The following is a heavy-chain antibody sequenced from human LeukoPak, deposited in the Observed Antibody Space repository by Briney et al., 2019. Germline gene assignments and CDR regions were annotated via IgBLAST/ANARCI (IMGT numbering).Heavy chain of an antibody. J-gene: IGHJ4*02. CDR2: ISGSGGST. CDR3: AGRDGNYYFDY. CDR1: GFTFSNYA. V-gene: IGHV3-23*01. Sequence: GGSLRPSCAASGFTFSNYAMSWVRQAPGKGLEWVSLISGSGGSTYYADSVKGRLTISRDNSKNTLYLQMNGLRAEDTAVYYCAGRDGNYYFDYWGQGTPVTVSS. D-gene: IGHD5-24*01.